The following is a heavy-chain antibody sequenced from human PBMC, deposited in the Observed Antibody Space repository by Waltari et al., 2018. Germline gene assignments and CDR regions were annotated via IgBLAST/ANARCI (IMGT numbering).Heavy chain of an antibody. CDR3: ARAGGCRVAHFGC. CDR2: IYYVVTT. Sequence: QVQLQAPGPGPARPSQTLSLTCTASGGSISTGDYYWSWIRQSPGKGLEWAGYIYYVVTTYYIPPLECRLSISVGTSRNQFSLKSSSVTAADTAVNYCARAGGCRVAHFGCWGQGTLVAVSS. V-gene: IGHV4-30-4*01. D-gene: IGHD5-12*01. J-gene: IGHJ4*02. CDR1: GGSISTGDYY.